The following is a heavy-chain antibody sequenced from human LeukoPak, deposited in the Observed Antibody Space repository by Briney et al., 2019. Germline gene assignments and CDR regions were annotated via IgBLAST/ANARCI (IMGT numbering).Heavy chain of an antibody. Sequence: ASVKVSCKASGYTFTSYGIGWVRQAPGQGLEWMGWISAYNGNTNYAQKLQGRVTMTTDTSTSTAYMELRSLRSDNTAVYYCARSRQYCSSTSCYGVRWFDPWGQGTLVTVSS. CDR3: ARSRQYCSSTSCYGVRWFDP. J-gene: IGHJ5*02. V-gene: IGHV1-18*01. D-gene: IGHD2-2*01. CDR2: ISAYNGNT. CDR1: GYTFTSYG.